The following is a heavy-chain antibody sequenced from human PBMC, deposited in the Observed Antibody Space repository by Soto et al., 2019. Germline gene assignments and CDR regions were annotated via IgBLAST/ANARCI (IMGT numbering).Heavy chain of an antibody. CDR1: GFSFADHF. CDR3: AREAMNDGHDQIRYFDV. Sequence: EVQLVESGGGLVQPGGSLRLSCAASGFSFADHFMDWVRQAPGKGLEWVGRTRNKFNGYSTEYAASVTGRFTIARDDSHNSLYLQRDSLNTEDSAVYHCAREAMNDGHDQIRYFDVWGRGTLVTVSS. CDR2: TRNKFNGYST. J-gene: IGHJ2*01. D-gene: IGHD3-16*01. V-gene: IGHV3-72*01.